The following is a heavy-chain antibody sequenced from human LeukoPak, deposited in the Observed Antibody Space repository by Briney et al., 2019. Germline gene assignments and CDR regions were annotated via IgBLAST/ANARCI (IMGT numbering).Heavy chain of an antibody. D-gene: IGHD3-22*01. CDR1: GSTFSSYG. V-gene: IGHV3-30*18. CDR3: AKYDSSGYYYDGYFDY. Sequence: PGGSLRLSCAASGSTFSSYGMHWVRQAPGKGLEWVAVISYDGSNKYYADSVKGRFTISRDNSKNTLYLQMNSLRAEDTAVYYCAKYDSSGYYYDGYFDYWGQGTLVTVSS. CDR2: ISYDGSNK. J-gene: IGHJ4*02.